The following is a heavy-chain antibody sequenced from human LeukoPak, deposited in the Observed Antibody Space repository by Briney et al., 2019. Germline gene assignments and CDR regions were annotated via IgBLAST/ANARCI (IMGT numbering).Heavy chain of an antibody. J-gene: IGHJ4*02. CDR1: GGSFSGYY. CDR2: IYYSGST. Sequence: KPSETLSLTCAVYGGSFSGYYWSWIRQPPGKGLEWIGYIYYSGSTNYNPSLKSRVTISVDTSKNQFSLKLSSVTAADTAVYYCAGAIIAARPRYYFDYWGQGTLVTVSS. CDR3: AGAIIAARPRYYFDY. D-gene: IGHD6-6*01. V-gene: IGHV4-59*01.